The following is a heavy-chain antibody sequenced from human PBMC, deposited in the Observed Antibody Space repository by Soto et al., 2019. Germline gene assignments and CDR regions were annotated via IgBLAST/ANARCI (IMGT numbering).Heavy chain of an antibody. V-gene: IGHV4-38-2*01. Sequence: PSETLSLTCDVSAYSISIFHYWAWVRQPPGKGLECIGTLYHSGSTYSNPSLRSRVTISIDTSKTQFSLKLSSVTAADTAVYYCARGYGGNFGYWAQGTLVTVSS. CDR2: LYHSGST. CDR1: AYSISIFHY. CDR3: ARGYGGNFGY. D-gene: IGHD4-17*01. J-gene: IGHJ4*02.